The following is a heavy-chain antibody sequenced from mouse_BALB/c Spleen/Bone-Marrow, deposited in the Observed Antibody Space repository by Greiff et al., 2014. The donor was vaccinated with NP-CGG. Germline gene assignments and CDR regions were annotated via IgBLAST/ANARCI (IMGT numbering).Heavy chain of an antibody. Sequence: QVQLQQSGAELVRPGTSVKISCKASGYAFTNYWLGWVEQRPGHGLEWIGDIYPGSGNTYYNEKFKGKATLTADKSSSTAYMQLSSLTSEDSAVYFCARLRGYSQAWFAYWGQGALVTVSA. CDR1: GYAFTNYW. CDR2: IYPGSGNT. V-gene: IGHV1-63*01. J-gene: IGHJ3*01. D-gene: IGHD2-3*01. CDR3: ARLRGYSQAWFAY.